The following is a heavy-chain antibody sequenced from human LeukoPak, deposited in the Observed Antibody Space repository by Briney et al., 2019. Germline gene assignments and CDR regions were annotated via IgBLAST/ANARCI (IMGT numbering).Heavy chain of an antibody. V-gene: IGHV3-7*04. D-gene: IGHD2-21*01. CDR2: VNQDGTEK. J-gene: IGHJ4*02. CDR3: VKGDWYFES. CDR1: GFNFGDSR. Sequence: GGSLRLSCAASGFNFGDSRMTWVRQAPGKGLQWVANVNQDGTEKHFLDSVEGRFTISRDDAKKSLYLQMSSLRPEDTALYFCVKGDWYFESWGQGTLVTVSS.